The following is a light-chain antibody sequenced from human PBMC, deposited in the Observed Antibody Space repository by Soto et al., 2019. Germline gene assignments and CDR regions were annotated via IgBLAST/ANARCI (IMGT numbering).Light chain of an antibody. V-gene: IGKV3D-15*01. CDR1: QSAGNF. CDR3: QQHNQWPIT. Sequence: EIVMTQSPATLSVSPGETASLSCRASQSAGNFLAWYQQKPGQAPRLLIYYLSTRATGIPARFSGSGSGTECTLTINSLQSEDSAVYYCQQHNQWPITFGQGTRLEIK. CDR2: YLS. J-gene: IGKJ5*01.